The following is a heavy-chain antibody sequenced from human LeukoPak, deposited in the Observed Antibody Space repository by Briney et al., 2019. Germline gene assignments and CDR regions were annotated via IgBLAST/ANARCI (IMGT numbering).Heavy chain of an antibody. V-gene: IGHV3-30*18. CDR2: ISYDGSNK. CDR3: AKVITVTTWGYYYGMDV. CDR1: GFTFSSYG. J-gene: IGHJ6*02. Sequence: GGSLRLSCAASGFTFSSYGMHWVRQAPGKGLEWVAVISYDGSNKYYADSVKGRFTISRDNSKNTMYLQMNSLRAEDTAVYYCAKVITVTTWGYYYGMDVWGQGSTVTVSS. D-gene: IGHD4-17*01.